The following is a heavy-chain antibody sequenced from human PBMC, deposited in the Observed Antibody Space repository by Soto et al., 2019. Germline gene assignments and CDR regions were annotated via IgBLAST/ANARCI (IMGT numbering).Heavy chain of an antibody. J-gene: IGHJ5*02. CDR2: IIPIFGTA. V-gene: IGHV1-69*13. CDR1: GGTFSSYA. CDR3: ARASHRRIRDNWFDP. Sequence: ASVKVSCKASGGTFSSYAISWVRQAPGQGLEWMGGIIPIFGTANYAQKFQGRVTITADESTSTAYMELSSLRSEDTAVYYCARASHRRIRDNWFDPWGQGTLVTVSS. D-gene: IGHD2-15*01.